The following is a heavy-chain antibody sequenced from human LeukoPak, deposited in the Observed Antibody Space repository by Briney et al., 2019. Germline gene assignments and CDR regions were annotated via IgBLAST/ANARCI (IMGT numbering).Heavy chain of an antibody. V-gene: IGHV1-2*02. CDR3: ARDIALEWLGNFDY. CDR1: GYTFTGYY. J-gene: IGHJ4*02. CDR2: INPNSGGT. D-gene: IGHD6-19*01. Sequence: ASVKVSCKASGYTFTGYYMHWVRQAPGQGLEWMGCINPNSGGTNYAQKFQGRVTMTRDTSISTAYMELSRLRSDDTAVYYCARDIALEWLGNFDYWGQGTLVTVSS.